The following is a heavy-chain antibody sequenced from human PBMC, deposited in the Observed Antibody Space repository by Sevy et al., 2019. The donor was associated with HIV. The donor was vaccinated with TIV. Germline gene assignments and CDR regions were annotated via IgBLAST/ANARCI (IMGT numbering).Heavy chain of an antibody. CDR3: ARGIAAPRGMDV. CDR1: GDSISGYY. J-gene: IGHJ6*02. CDR2: FYYSASN. V-gene: IGHV4-59*01. Sequence: SETLSLTCTVSGDSISGYYWSWIRQPPGKGLEWIGYFYYSASNNYNPSLKSRVTISVDTTKNQVSLKVRPLTAADTAVYYCARGIAAPRGMDVWGQGTTVTVSS. D-gene: IGHD6-13*01.